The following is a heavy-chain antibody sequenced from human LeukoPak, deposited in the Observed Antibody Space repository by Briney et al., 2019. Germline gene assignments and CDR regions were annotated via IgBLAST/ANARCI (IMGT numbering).Heavy chain of an antibody. Sequence: GRSLRLSCAAPGFTFSSYAMHWVRQAPGKGLEWVAFIRYDGSNKYYADSVKGRFTISRDNSKNTLYLQMNSPRAEDTAVYYCAKDWNYYGSGSYYDAFDIWGQGTMVTVSS. D-gene: IGHD3-10*01. V-gene: IGHV3-30*02. J-gene: IGHJ3*02. CDR3: AKDWNYYGSGSYYDAFDI. CDR1: GFTFSSYA. CDR2: IRYDGSNK.